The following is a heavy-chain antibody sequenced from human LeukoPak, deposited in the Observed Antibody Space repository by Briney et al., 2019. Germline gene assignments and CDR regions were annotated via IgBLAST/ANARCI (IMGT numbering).Heavy chain of an antibody. Sequence: GASVKVSCKASGYIFTGYYMHWVRQAPGQGLEWMGWINPNSGDTHYAQKFQGRVTMTSDTSITTAYMELSSLTSDDTAVYYCARGDIYFDFWGQGTLVTVSS. CDR1: GYIFTGYY. CDR2: INPNSGDT. V-gene: IGHV1-2*02. CDR3: ARGDIYFDF. J-gene: IGHJ4*02. D-gene: IGHD2-15*01.